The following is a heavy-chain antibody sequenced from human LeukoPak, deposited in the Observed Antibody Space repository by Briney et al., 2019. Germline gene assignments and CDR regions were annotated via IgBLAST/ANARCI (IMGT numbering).Heavy chain of an antibody. J-gene: IGHJ4*02. D-gene: IGHD4-23*01. CDR1: GGSISSYY. Sequence: SETLSLTCTVSGGSISSYYWTWIRQPAGKGLEWIGRIYTSGSTNYNPSLKSRISMSVDTSKNQFSLKLSSVTAADTAVYYCARRWYYYFDYWGQGTLVTVSS. V-gene: IGHV4-4*07. CDR2: IYTSGST. CDR3: ARRWYYYFDY.